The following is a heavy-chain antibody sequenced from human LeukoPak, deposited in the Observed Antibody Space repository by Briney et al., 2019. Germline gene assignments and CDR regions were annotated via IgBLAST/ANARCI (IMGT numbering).Heavy chain of an antibody. V-gene: IGHV1-2*02. CDR2: INPNSGGT. CDR3: ARLGYCGGDCPTTDV. J-gene: IGHJ6*04. Sequence: ASVKVSCKASGYTFTGNYMHWVRQAPGQGLEWMGWINPNSGGTNYAQKFQGRVTMTRDTSISTAYMELSRLRSDDTAVYYCARLGYCGGDCPTTDVWGKGTTVTVSS. D-gene: IGHD2-21*02. CDR1: GYTFTGNY.